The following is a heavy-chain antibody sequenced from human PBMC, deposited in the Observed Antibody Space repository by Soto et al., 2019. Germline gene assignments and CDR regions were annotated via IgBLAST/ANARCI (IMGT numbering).Heavy chain of an antibody. V-gene: IGHV3-11*01. CDR1: GFAFSDPY. J-gene: IGHJ4*02. CDR2: ISSSGSTI. CDR3: ARGGASVTTPFDY. D-gene: IGHD4-17*01. Sequence: QVQLVESGGGLVKPGGSLRLSCAASGFAFSDPYMSWIRQAPGKGLEWISYISSSGSTIYYADSVKGRFTISRDNAKKSLYLQMDSLTADDTAVYYCARGGASVTTPFDYWGQGTQVIVSS.